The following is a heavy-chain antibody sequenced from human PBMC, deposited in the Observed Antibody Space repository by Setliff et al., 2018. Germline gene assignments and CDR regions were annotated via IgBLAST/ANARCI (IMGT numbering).Heavy chain of an antibody. V-gene: IGHV1-69*06. CDR1: GGTLSSYA. CDR3: ARPRSPKISIFGVTPFDY. Sequence: SVKVSCKASGGTLSSYAISWVRQAPGQGLEWMGGITPILLTPNYAQKFQGRITITADKSTSTAYMELSGLRSDDTAVYFCARPRSPKISIFGVTPFDYWGQGTLVTVSS. J-gene: IGHJ4*02. D-gene: IGHD3-3*01. CDR2: ITPILLTP.